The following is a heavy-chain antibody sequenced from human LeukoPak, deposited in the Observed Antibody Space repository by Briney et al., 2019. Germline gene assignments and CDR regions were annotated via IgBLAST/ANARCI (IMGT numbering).Heavy chain of an antibody. Sequence: GGSLRLSCAASGFTFSSYGMHWVRQAPGKGLEWVAVISYDGSNKYYADSVKGRFTISRDNSKNTLYLQMNSLRAEDTAVYYCARDYYDSSGYYYFDYWGQGTLVTVSS. V-gene: IGHV3-30*03. CDR3: ARDYYDSSGYYYFDY. J-gene: IGHJ4*02. D-gene: IGHD3-22*01. CDR2: ISYDGSNK. CDR1: GFTFSSYG.